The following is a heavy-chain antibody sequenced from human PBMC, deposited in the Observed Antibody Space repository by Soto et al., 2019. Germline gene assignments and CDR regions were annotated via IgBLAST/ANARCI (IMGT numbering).Heavy chain of an antibody. V-gene: IGHV3-21*01. D-gene: IGHD2-2*01. Sequence: GGSLRLSCAASGFTFSSYSMNWVRQAPGKGLEWVSSISSSSSYIYYADSVKGRFTISRDNAKNSLYLQMNSLRAEDTAVYYCARDIPAAADAFDIWGQGTMVTVSS. CDR3: ARDIPAAADAFDI. CDR2: ISSSSSYI. CDR1: GFTFSSYS. J-gene: IGHJ3*02.